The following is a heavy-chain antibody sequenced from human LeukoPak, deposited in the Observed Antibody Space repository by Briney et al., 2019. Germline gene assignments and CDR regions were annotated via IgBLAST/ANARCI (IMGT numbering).Heavy chain of an antibody. CDR2: ISAYNGNT. D-gene: IGHD3-22*01. Sequence: ASVKVSCKASGCTFTSYGISWVRQAPGQGLEWMGWISAYNGNTNYAQKLQGRVTMTTDTSTSTAYMELRSLRSDDTAVYYCARERITMISNYFDYWGQGNLVTVSS. CDR3: ARERITMISNYFDY. V-gene: IGHV1-18*01. CDR1: GCTFTSYG. J-gene: IGHJ4*02.